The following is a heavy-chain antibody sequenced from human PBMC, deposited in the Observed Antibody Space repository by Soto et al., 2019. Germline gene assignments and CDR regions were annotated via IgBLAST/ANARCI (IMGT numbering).Heavy chain of an antibody. D-gene: IGHD4-17*01. Sequence: SETLSLTCTVSGDSISSSSYYWGWIRQPPGKGLEWIGSIYYSGSTYYNPSLKSRVTISVDTSKNQFSLKLSSVTAADTAAYYCASLYGDYVSYWGQGTLVTVSS. CDR1: GDSISSSSYY. CDR2: IYYSGST. CDR3: ASLYGDYVSY. J-gene: IGHJ4*02. V-gene: IGHV4-39*01.